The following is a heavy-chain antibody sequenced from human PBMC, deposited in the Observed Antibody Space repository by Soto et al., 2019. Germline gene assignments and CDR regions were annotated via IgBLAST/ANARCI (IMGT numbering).Heavy chain of an antibody. D-gene: IGHD3-16*01. Sequence: SVXVSCKSSLGTFSTSAITCLLKAPGQGPDWMGGIIHILGTTKTAQKFKGRIIITADESTTTAYMELSSLRSEDTAMYYCARGMNTIGGGIGYKKNGMEVWGQGTTV. CDR2: IIHILGTT. V-gene: IGHV1-69*01. CDR3: ARGMNTIGGGIGYKKNGMEV. CDR1: LGTFSTSA. J-gene: IGHJ6*01.